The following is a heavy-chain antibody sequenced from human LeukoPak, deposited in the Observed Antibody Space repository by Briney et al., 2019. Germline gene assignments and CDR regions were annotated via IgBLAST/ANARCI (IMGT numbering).Heavy chain of an antibody. J-gene: IGHJ3*02. V-gene: IGHV3-30*18. Sequence: PGRSLRLSCAASGFTFSTYGMHWVRQAPGKGLEWVAVISYDGSSKYYADSVKGRFTISRDNAKNTVYLQMNSLRAEDTAVYYCAKDYYYDTSADAFDIWGQGTMVTVSS. CDR1: GFTFSTYG. D-gene: IGHD3-22*01. CDR3: AKDYYYDTSADAFDI. CDR2: ISYDGSSK.